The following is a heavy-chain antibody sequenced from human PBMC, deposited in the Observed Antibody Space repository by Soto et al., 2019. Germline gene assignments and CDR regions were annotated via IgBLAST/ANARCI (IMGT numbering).Heavy chain of an antibody. CDR1: GFTFSDHY. CDR3: TRSSVSYRYFDS. CDR2: TRNKANSYTT. V-gene: IGHV3-72*01. J-gene: IGHJ4*02. Sequence: EVQLVESGGGLVQPGGSLRLSCAVSGFTFSDHYMDWVRQVPGEGLEWVGRTRNKANSYTTEYAASVKGRFTISRDDSKDVLYLQMNTLKTEDTAVHYCTRSSVSYRYFDSWGQGILVTVSS. D-gene: IGHD3-10*01.